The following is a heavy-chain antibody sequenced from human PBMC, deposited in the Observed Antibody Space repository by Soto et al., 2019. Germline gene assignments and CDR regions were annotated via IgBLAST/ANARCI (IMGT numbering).Heavy chain of an antibody. J-gene: IGHJ4*02. CDR2: ICQSGST. CDR1: GGSISSGGYA. V-gene: IGHV4-30-2*01. CDR3: ARSYSGGDAYFDY. D-gene: IGHD2-21*02. Sequence: SETLSLTCAVSGGSISSGGYAWAWIRQPPGKGLEWVGYICQSGSTYYNPSLKSRVTIAADRSKNQFSLNLASVTAADTAVYYCARSYSGGDAYFDYWGQGTVVTVSS.